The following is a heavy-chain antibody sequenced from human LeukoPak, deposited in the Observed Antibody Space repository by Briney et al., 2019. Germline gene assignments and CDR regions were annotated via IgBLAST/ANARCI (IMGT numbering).Heavy chain of an antibody. V-gene: IGHV4-59*08. J-gene: IGHJ4*02. CDR2: VYNSGSN. Sequence: SETLSLTCTVSGGSISSDYWQWIRQPPGKGLEWVGDVYNSGSNTYNPSLKRPATISIDTSKNQFSLKLTAVTAADTAVYYCATRGYWGQGTLVTVSS. D-gene: IGHD3-10*01. CDR1: GGSISSDY. CDR3: ATRGY.